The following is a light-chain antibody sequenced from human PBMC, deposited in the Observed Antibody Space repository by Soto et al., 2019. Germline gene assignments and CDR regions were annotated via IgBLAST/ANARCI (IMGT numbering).Light chain of an antibody. J-gene: IGKJ3*01. CDR3: QQYGTSFS. CDR2: GAS. CDR1: QSVSSTY. V-gene: IGKV3-20*01. Sequence: EIVLTQSPGILSLSPGERATLSCRASQSVSSTYLAWYQQKPGQAPRLLIYGASSRATGIPDRFSGSGSGTDFTLTISRLEPEDFAVYYCQQYGTSFSFGPGTKVDIK.